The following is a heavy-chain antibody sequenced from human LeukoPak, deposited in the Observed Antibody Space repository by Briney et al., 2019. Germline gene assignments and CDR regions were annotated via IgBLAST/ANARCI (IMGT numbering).Heavy chain of an antibody. CDR2: IGTAGDT. J-gene: IGHJ6*02. CDR3: ARAGQITIFGVVILPYGMDV. V-gene: IGHV3-13*01. Sequence: PGGSLRLSCAASGFAFSSYDMHWVRQATGKGLEWVSAIGTAGDTYYPGSVKGRFTISRDNAKNSLYLQMNSLRAEDTAVYYCARAGQITIFGVVILPYGMDVWGQGTTVTVSS. CDR1: GFAFSSYD. D-gene: IGHD3-3*01.